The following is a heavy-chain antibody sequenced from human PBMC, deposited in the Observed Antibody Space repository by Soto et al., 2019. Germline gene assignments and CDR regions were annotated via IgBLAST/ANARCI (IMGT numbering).Heavy chain of an antibody. V-gene: IGHV1-18*04. Sequence: GSVKVSCKTSGYTFTSYGISWVRQAPGQRLEWMGWISAYNGNTNYAQKLQGRVTMTTDTSTSTAYMELRSLRSDDTAVYYCASGEGSSHGHYYYGMDVWGQGTTVTVSS. CDR3: ASGEGSSHGHYYYGMDV. D-gene: IGHD1-26*01. J-gene: IGHJ6*02. CDR1: GYTFTSYG. CDR2: ISAYNGNT.